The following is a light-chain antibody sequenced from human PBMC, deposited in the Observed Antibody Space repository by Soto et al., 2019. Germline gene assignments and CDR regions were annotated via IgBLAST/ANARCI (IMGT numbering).Light chain of an antibody. Sequence: EIVVTQTPPSLSVTPGQSASISCRTSQSLLHTDGKTYLYWYLQKPGQPPHLLVYEGFNRFSGVPDRFSGSGSGTDFTLKISRVEAEDCGMYYCLQTFQLPLTFGGGTKVEI. V-gene: IGKV2D-29*01. CDR2: EGF. CDR3: LQTFQLPLT. J-gene: IGKJ4*01. CDR1: QSLLHTDGKTY.